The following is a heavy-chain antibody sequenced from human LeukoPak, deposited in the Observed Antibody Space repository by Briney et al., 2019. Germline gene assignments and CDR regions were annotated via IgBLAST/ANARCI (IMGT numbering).Heavy chain of an antibody. CDR2: IYPGDSDT. CDR1: GYSFTSYW. D-gene: IGHD6-19*01. J-gene: IGHJ6*02. Sequence: GESLKISCKGSGYSFTSYWIGWVRQMPGKGLEWMGIIYPGDSDTRYSPSFQGQVTISADKSISTAYLQWSSLKASDTAMYYCARGDRSGWPQTYYYGMDVWGQGTTVTVSS. V-gene: IGHV5-51*01. CDR3: ARGDRSGWPQTYYYGMDV.